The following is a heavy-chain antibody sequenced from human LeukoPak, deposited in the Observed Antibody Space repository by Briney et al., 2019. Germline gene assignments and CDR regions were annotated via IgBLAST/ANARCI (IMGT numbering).Heavy chain of an antibody. D-gene: IGHD3-3*01. V-gene: IGHV4-59*04. CDR2: IYYSGST. CDR1: GGSISSYY. CDR3: ARPAIFGVVSSEDY. J-gene: IGHJ4*02. Sequence: SETLSLTCTVPGGSISSYYWSWIRQPPGKGLEWIGYIYYSGSTYYNPSLKSRVTISVDTSKNQFSLKLSSVTAADTAVYYCARPAIFGVVSSEDYWGQGTLVTVSS.